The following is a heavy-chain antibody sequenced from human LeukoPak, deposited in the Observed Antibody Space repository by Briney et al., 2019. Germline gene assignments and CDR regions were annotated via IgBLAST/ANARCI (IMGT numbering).Heavy chain of an antibody. J-gene: IGHJ4*02. CDR3: ARSDGDFWSGYYYY. Sequence: SETLSLTCTVSGGSISSYYWSWIRQPPGKGLEWIGYIYYSGSTNYNPSLRSRVTISVDTSKNQFSLKLSSVTAADTAVYYCARSDGDFWSGYYYYWGQGTLATVSS. CDR2: IYYSGST. CDR1: GGSISSYY. D-gene: IGHD3-3*01. V-gene: IGHV4-59*01.